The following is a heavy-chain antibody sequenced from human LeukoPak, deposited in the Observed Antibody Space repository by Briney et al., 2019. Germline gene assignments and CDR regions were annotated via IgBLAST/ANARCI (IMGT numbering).Heavy chain of an antibody. CDR3: ARGAPYDSSGYYAYFDY. CDR1: GGSISSYY. CDR2: IYTSGST. D-gene: IGHD3-22*01. V-gene: IGHV4-4*07. Sequence: SETLSLTCTVSGGSISSYYWSWIRQPAGKGLEWIGRIYTSGSTNYNPSLKSRVTMSVDTSKNQFSLKLSSVTAADTAVYYCARGAPYDSSGYYAYFDYWGQGTLVTVSP. J-gene: IGHJ4*02.